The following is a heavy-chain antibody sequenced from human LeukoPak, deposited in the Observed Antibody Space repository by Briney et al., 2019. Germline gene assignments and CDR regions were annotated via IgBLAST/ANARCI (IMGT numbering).Heavy chain of an antibody. CDR3: AKDIGAAAVDAFDI. Sequence: TGGSLRLSCAASGFTFDDYAMHWVRQAPGKGLEWVSGISWNSGSIGYADSVKGRFTISRDNAKNSLYLQMNSLRAEDTALYYCAKDIGAAAVDAFDIWGQGTMVTVSS. D-gene: IGHD6-13*01. CDR2: ISWNSGSI. CDR1: GFTFDDYA. V-gene: IGHV3-9*01. J-gene: IGHJ3*02.